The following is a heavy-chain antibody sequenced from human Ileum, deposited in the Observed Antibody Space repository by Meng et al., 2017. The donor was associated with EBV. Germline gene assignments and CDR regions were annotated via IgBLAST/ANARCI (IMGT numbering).Heavy chain of an antibody. CDR2: ITSSGHAV. J-gene: IGHJ4*02. D-gene: IGHD5-12*01. V-gene: IGHV3-11*01. CDR1: GFTFSDYY. CDR3: ARENSGGFSGCDY. Sequence: QVQLVESGGGFVKPGGSLRLSCAASGFTFSDYYMSWIRQAPGKGLERLSYITSSGHAVEYADSVKGRFTISRDNAKNSLYLQMNSLRAEDTAVYYCARENSGGFSGCDYWGQGTLVTVSS.